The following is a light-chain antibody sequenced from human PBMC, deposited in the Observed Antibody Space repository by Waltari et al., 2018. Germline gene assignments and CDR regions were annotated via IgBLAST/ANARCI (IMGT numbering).Light chain of an antibody. J-gene: IGKJ2*01. CDR2: GAS. V-gene: IGKV4-1*01. Sequence: DIVMTQSPDSLAVSLGERAVINCKSSQSVFHTNDKNYLAWYQQKPGKPPKLLIYGASTRDSGVPDRFSGSGSGTDFTLAISSLQPEDVAVYVCQQYYSSPNTFGQGTKVEIK. CDR1: QSVFHTNDKNY. CDR3: QQYYSSPNT.